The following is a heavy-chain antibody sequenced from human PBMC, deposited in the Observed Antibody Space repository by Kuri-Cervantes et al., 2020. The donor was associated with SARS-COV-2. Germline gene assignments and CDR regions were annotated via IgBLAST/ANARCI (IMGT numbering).Heavy chain of an antibody. CDR3: ARGPLGSYDFWSGYYHNYDY. D-gene: IGHD3-3*01. CDR2: INPSGGST. J-gene: IGHJ4*02. Sequence: ASVKVSCKASVYTFTSYYMHWVRQAPGQGLEWMGIINPSGGSTSYAQKFQGRVTMTRDTSTSTVYMELSSLRSEDTAVYYCARGPLGSYDFWSGYYHNYDYWGQGTLVTVSS. CDR1: VYTFTSYY. V-gene: IGHV1-46*01.